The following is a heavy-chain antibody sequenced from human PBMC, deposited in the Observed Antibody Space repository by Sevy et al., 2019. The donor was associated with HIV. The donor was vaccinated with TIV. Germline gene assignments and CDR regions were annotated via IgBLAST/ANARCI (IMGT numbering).Heavy chain of an antibody. Sequence: GGSLRLSCEASGFSFRDSAVHWVRQPLGKGLEWVGRIKSKGDNYATLYSLSVKGTFIISRDDSSNTAYLQMSSIQTEDRAVYYGRSLDLVVTGGTFRGRNQKTIDWWGQGSLVTVSS. CDR1: GFSFRDSA. V-gene: IGHV3-73*01. D-gene: IGHD2-21*02. J-gene: IGHJ4*02. CDR2: IKSKGDNYAT. CDR3: RSLDLVVTGGTFRGRNQKTIDW.